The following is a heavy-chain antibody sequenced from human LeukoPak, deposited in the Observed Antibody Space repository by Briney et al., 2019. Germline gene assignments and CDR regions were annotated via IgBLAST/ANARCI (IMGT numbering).Heavy chain of an antibody. Sequence: GGSLRLSCAASGFTFSSYSMNWVRQAPGKGLEWVSSISSSSSYIYYADSVKGRFTISRDNAKNSLYLQMNSLRAEDTAVYYCAKGYSSSWDRWFDPWGQGTLVTVSS. D-gene: IGHD6-13*01. J-gene: IGHJ5*02. CDR3: AKGYSSSWDRWFDP. CDR1: GFTFSSYS. V-gene: IGHV3-21*04. CDR2: ISSSSSYI.